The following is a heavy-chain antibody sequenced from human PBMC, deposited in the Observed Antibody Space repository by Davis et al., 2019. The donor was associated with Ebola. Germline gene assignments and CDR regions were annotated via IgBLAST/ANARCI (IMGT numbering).Heavy chain of an antibody. CDR3: GIAVAGNDY. J-gene: IGHJ4*02. CDR2: VSDSGGNT. CDR1: GFTFSNYA. D-gene: IGHD6-19*01. Sequence: GESLKISCAASGFTFSNYAMSWVRQAPGKAPEWVSAVSDSGGNTYYADSVKGRFTISRDNSKNTLYLQMNSLRAEDTAVYYCGIAVAGNDYWGQGTLVTVSS. V-gene: IGHV3-23*01.